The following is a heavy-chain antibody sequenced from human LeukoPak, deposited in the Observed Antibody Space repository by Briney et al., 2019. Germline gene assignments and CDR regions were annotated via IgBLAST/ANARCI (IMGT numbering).Heavy chain of an antibody. D-gene: IGHD3-22*01. CDR2: IWYDGSNK. CDR1: GFTFSSYG. J-gene: IGHJ4*02. V-gene: IGHV3-33*01. Sequence: PGRSLRLSCAASGFTFSSYGMHWVRQAPGKGLEWVAVIWYDGSNKYYADSVKGRFTISRENAKNSLYLQMNSLRAGDTAVYYCAREGYYDREFDYWGQGTLATVSS. CDR3: AREGYYDREFDY.